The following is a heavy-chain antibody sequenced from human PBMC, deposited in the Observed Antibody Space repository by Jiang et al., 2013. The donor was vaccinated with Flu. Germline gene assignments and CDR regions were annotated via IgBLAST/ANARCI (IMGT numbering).Heavy chain of an antibody. CDR1: GFTFSTYG. J-gene: IGHJ6*03. CDR2: LWYDGSKE. CDR3: AREVLESPYYYMDV. V-gene: IGHV3-33*01. Sequence: VQLVESGGGVVQPGRSLRLSCEASGFTFSTYGMHWVRQAPGKGLEWVAVLWYDGSKEYYADSVKGRFTISRDTSKKTLFLQMNSPKVEDTAVYYCAREVLESPYYYMDVWGKGTTVTVS.